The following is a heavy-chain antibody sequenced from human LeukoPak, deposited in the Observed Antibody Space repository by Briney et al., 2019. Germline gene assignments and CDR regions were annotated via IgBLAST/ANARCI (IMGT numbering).Heavy chain of an antibody. CDR3: AKEKQWLVLISDAFDI. CDR1: GFTFSSYG. D-gene: IGHD6-19*01. Sequence: GGPLRLSCAVSGFTFSSYGMHWVRQAPGKGLEWVSAISGSGGSTYYADSVKGRFTISRDNSKNTLYLQMNSLRAEDTAVYYCAKEKQWLVLISDAFDIWGQGTMVTVSS. V-gene: IGHV3-23*01. CDR2: ISGSGGST. J-gene: IGHJ3*02.